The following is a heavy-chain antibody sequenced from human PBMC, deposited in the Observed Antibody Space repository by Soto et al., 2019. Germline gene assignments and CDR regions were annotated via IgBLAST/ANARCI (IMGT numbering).Heavy chain of an antibody. CDR1: GGSISSSKW. V-gene: IGHV4-4*02. D-gene: IGHD2-2*01. J-gene: IGHJ6*02. CDR2: IYDSGTT. CDR3: GTSLSPYYDGMHV. Sequence: SETLSLTCAVSGGSISSSKWWNWVRQPPGKGLEWIGEIYDSGTTNYNPSLKNRVTISVDKSKDQFSLKLTSVSAADTAVYFCGTSLSPYYDGMHVWGQGATVTVSS.